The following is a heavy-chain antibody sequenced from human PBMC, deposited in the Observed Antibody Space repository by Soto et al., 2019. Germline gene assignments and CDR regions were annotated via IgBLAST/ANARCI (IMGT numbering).Heavy chain of an antibody. V-gene: IGHV3-23*01. CDR3: ARDQITIFGVVQSPLDY. Sequence: LRLSCAASGFTFSSYAMSWVRQAPGKGLEWVSAISGSGGSTYYADSVKGRFTISRDNSKNTLYLQMNSLRSEDTAVYYCARDQITIFGVVQSPLDYWGQGTLVTVSS. CDR2: ISGSGGST. D-gene: IGHD3-3*01. J-gene: IGHJ4*02. CDR1: GFTFSSYA.